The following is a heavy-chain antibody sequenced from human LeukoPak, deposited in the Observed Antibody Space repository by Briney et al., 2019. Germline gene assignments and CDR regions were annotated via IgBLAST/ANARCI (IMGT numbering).Heavy chain of an antibody. CDR3: AKDSSPLRFLEWPYDAFDI. CDR1: GFTASSNY. J-gene: IGHJ3*02. Sequence: GGSLRLSCAASGFTASSNYMSWVRQAPGKGLEWVSVIYSGGSTYHADSVKGRFTISRDNSKNTLYLQMNSLRAEDTAVYYCAKDSSPLRFLEWPYDAFDIWGQGTMVTVSS. D-gene: IGHD3-3*01. V-gene: IGHV3-53*01. CDR2: IYSGGST.